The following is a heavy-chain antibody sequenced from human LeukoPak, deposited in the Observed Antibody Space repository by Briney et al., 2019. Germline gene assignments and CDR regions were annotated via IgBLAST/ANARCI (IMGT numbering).Heavy chain of an antibody. CDR1: GYTFTSYG. J-gene: IGHJ3*02. V-gene: IGHV1-18*01. CDR3: ARDRSSVVWNDADAFDI. CDR2: ISAYNGNT. D-gene: IGHD1-1*01. Sequence: GASVKVSCKASGYTFTSYGISWVRQAPGQGLEWMGWISAYNGNTNYTQKLQGRVTMTTDTSTSTAYMELGSLRSDDTAVYYCARDRSSVVWNDADAFDIWGQGTMVTVSS.